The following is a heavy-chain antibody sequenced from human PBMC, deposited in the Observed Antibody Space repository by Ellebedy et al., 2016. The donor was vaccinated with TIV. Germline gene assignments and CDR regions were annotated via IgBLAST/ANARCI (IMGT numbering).Heavy chain of an antibody. J-gene: IGHJ4*02. V-gene: IGHV3-33*01. CDR2: LWYDGNNK. CDR1: GFNFSSYG. CDR3: TRDRGITGTGAVDY. Sequence: PGGSLRLSCAAPGFNFSSYGMHWVRQAPGKGLEWVAVLWYDGNNKYYADSVKGRFTISRDNSKNTLYLQMNSLRAEDTAVYCCTRDRGITGTGAVDYWGQGTLVTVSS. D-gene: IGHD1-20*01.